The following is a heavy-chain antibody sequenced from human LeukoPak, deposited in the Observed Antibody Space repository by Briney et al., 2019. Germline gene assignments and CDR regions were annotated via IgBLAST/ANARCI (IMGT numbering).Heavy chain of an antibody. CDR1: GGSISSGDYY. Sequence: SETLSLTCTVSGGSISSGDYYWSWIRQHPGKGLEWIGYTYYSGSTHYNPSLKSRVTISVDTSKNQFSLNLNSVTAADTAVYYCARGGYYFDYWGQGTLVTVSS. CDR2: TYYSGST. J-gene: IGHJ4*02. D-gene: IGHD5-12*01. CDR3: ARGGYYFDY. V-gene: IGHV4-31*03.